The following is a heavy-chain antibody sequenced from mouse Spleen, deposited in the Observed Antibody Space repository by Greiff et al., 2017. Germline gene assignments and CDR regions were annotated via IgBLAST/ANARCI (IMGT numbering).Heavy chain of an antibody. D-gene: IGHD3-1*01. CDR1: GFNIKDDY. Sequence: QVQLQQSGAELVRPGASVKLSCTASGFNIKDDYMHWVKQRPGQGLEWIGEINPSNGGTNFNEKFKSKATLTVDKSSSTAYMQLSSLTSEDSAVYYGTRDGLGDAMDYWGQGTSVTVSS. V-gene: IGHV1S81*02. CDR3: TRDGLGDAMDY. CDR2: INPSNGGT. J-gene: IGHJ4*01.